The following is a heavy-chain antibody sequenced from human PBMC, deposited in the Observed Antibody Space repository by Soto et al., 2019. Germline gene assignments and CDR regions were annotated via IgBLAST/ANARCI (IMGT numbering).Heavy chain of an antibody. CDR1: GYSFTDYW. D-gene: IGHD3-3*01. Sequence: GESLKISCKGSGYSFTDYWIIWVRQMPGKGLEWMGRIDPSDSYINYSPSFQGHVTISADKSISTAYLQWSSLKASGTAMYYCARWRIFGGYYYGMDVWGQGTTVTVSS. CDR3: ARWRIFGGYYYGMDV. V-gene: IGHV5-10-1*01. J-gene: IGHJ6*02. CDR2: IDPSDSYI.